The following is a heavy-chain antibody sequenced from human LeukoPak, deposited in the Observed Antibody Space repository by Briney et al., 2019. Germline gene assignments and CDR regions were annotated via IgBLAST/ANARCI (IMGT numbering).Heavy chain of an antibody. CDR3: AKASQSYSPNYPFDI. D-gene: IGHD1-26*01. Sequence: QPGGSLRLSCAASGFTFMSYAMHRVRQAPGKGLEWVAVISYDGSDKYYADSVKGRFTISRDTSKNTLYLQMNSLRAEDTAVYYCAKASQSYSPNYPFDIWGQGTMVTVSS. J-gene: IGHJ3*02. V-gene: IGHV3-30-3*01. CDR2: ISYDGSDK. CDR1: GFTFMSYA.